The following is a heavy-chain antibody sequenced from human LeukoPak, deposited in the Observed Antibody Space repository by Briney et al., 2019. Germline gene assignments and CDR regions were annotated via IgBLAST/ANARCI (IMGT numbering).Heavy chain of an antibody. CDR3: AKGLRSGSAKYNCLDP. Sequence: PGGSLRLSCAASGFTFSSYAMSWVRQAPGKGLEWVSAISGSGGSTYYADSVKGRFTISRDNSKNTLYLQMNSLRVEDTAVYYCAKGLRSGSAKYNCLDPWGQGTLVTVSS. J-gene: IGHJ5*02. CDR2: ISGSGGST. V-gene: IGHV3-23*01. D-gene: IGHD3-10*01. CDR1: GFTFSSYA.